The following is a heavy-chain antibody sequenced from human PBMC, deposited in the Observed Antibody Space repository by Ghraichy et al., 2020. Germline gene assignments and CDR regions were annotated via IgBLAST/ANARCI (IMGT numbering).Heavy chain of an antibody. CDR3: SRVPYGGGAFDI. CDR1: GYSISSGYY. D-gene: IGHD4-23*01. J-gene: IGHJ3*02. Sequence: SETLSLTCTVSGYSISSGYYWGWIRQPPGKGLEWIGSIYHSGSTYYNPSLKSRVTISVDTSKNQFSLKLSSVTAADTAVYYFSRVPYGGGAFDIWGQGTMVTVSS. V-gene: IGHV4-38-2*02. CDR2: IYHSGST.